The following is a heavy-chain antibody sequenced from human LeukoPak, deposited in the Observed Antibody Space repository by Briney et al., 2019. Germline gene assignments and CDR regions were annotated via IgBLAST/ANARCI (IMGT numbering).Heavy chain of an antibody. D-gene: IGHD2-2*01. V-gene: IGHV3-9*01. J-gene: IGHJ6*03. Sequence: GRSLRLSCAASGFTFDDYAMHWVWIAQGQGQELVSGISWYCGSIGYADSVKGRFTISRDNAKNSLYLQMNSLRAEDTALYYCAKDNCSSTSCYLYYYYYYMDVWGKGTTVTVSS. CDR1: GFTFDDYA. CDR2: ISWYCGSI. CDR3: AKDNCSSTSCYLYYYYYYMDV.